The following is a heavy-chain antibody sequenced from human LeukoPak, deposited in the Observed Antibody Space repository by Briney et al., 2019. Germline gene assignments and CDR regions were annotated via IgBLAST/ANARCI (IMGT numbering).Heavy chain of an antibody. Sequence: SETLSLTCTVSGGSISGSNYYWGWIRQPPGKGLEWIGTIYYTGGTYYSPSLKSRVTISVDTSKNQFSLNLNSVTAADTAVYYCARHGGTRITLVEVYYFDYWGQGTLVTVSS. CDR3: ARHGGTRITLVEVYYFDY. D-gene: IGHD4-11*01. CDR2: IYYTGGT. V-gene: IGHV4-39*01. CDR1: GGSISGSNYY. J-gene: IGHJ4*02.